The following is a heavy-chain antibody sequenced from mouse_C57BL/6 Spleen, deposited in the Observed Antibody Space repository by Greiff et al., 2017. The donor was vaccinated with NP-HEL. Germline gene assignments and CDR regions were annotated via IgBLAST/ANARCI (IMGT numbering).Heavy chain of an antibody. CDR3: RCNRSWDGDYFDY. CDR1: GFNIKDDY. D-gene: IGHD4-1*01. J-gene: IGHJ2*01. V-gene: IGHV14-4*01. CDR2: IDPENGDT. Sequence: VQLQQSGAELVRPGASVKLSCTASGFNIKDDYMHWVKQRPEQGLEWIGWIDPENGDTEYASKFQGKATIPADTSSNTAYLQLSSLTSEDTAVYYCRCNRSWDGDYFDYWGQGTTLTVSS.